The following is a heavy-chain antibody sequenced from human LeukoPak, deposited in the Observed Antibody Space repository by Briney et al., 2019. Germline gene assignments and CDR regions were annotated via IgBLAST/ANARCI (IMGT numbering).Heavy chain of an antibody. J-gene: IGHJ6*03. Sequence: GGSLRLSCAASGFTFDDYTMHWVRQAPGKGLEWVSLISWDGGSTYYADSVKGRFTISRDNSKNSLYLQMNSLRTEDTALYYCARGVHGVAGTTSYYYYYMDVWGKGTTVTVSS. V-gene: IGHV3-43*01. CDR1: GFTFDDYT. CDR3: ARGVHGVAGTTSYYYYYMDV. CDR2: ISWDGGST. D-gene: IGHD6-19*01.